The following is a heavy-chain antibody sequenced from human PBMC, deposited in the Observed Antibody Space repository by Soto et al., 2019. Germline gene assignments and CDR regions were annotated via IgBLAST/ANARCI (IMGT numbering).Heavy chain of an antibody. CDR2: IYWNDDK. V-gene: IGHV2-5*01. J-gene: IGHJ4*02. D-gene: IGHD6-25*01. CDR1: GFYLSTSGVS. CDR3: ANRGGSRGSLDY. Sequence: GPTLGHPTHAVRLTCTFSGFYLSTSGVSGGCIRQPPGKALEWHAFIYWNDDKRYRPSLKSRHTSTKDNSKKPVVLTMTDMDPSHTATYYCANRGGSRGSLDYWGQGTLFSVSS.